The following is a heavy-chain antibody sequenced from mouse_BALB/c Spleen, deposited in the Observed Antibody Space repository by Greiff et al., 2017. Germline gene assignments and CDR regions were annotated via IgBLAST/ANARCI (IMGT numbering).Heavy chain of an antibody. V-gene: IGHV5-4*02. CDR3: ARDDGNYFYAMDY. J-gene: IGHJ4*01. CDR2: ISDGGSYT. CDR1: GFTFSDYY. D-gene: IGHD2-1*01. Sequence: EVQRVESGGGLVKPGGSLKLSCAASGFTFSDYYMYWVRQTPEKRLEWVATISDGGSYTYYPDSVKGRFTISRDNAKNNLYLQMSSLKSEDTAMYYCARDDGNYFYAMDYWGQGTSVTVSS.